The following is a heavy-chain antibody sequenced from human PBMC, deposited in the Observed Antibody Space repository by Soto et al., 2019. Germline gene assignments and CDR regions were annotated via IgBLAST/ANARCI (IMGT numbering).Heavy chain of an antibody. CDR3: ARGSAISSEPFDP. CDR1: GFTVSSNY. J-gene: IGHJ5*02. V-gene: IGHV3-53*01. CDR2: IYSGGST. D-gene: IGHD2-21*01. Sequence: PGGSLRLSCAASGFTVSSNYMSWVRQAPGKGLEWVSVIYSGGSTYYADSVKGRFTISRDNSKNTLYLQMNSLRAEDAAVYYCARGSAISSEPFDPWGQGTLVTVSS.